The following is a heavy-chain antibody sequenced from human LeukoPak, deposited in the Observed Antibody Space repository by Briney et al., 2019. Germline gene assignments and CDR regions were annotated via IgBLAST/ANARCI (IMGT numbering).Heavy chain of an antibody. D-gene: IGHD3-16*01. J-gene: IGHJ3*02. V-gene: IGHV1-18*01. CDR3: ARDLKIRGRPGTFEI. Sequence: GASVKVSCKASGYRIGSYGISWVRQTPGQGLEWMGWVNNNIVNTNNGKKFQGRVTVTTDTSTSTAYMELRSLRFDDTAVYYCARDLKIRGRPGTFEIWGQGTTVIVSP. CDR1: GYRIGSYG. CDR2: VNNNIVNT.